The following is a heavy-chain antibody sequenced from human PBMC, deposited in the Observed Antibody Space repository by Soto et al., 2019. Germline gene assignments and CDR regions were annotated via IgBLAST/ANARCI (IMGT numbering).Heavy chain of an antibody. V-gene: IGHV1-18*01. CDR1: GYTFTSYG. CDR3: ASRDDYGDRFDY. CDR2: ISAYNGNT. D-gene: IGHD4-17*01. Sequence: ASVKVSCKASGYTFTSYGISWVRQAPGQGLEWMGWISAYNGNTNYAQKLQGRVTITADTSTSTAYMELSSLRSEDTAVYYCASRDDYGDRFDYLGQGTLVTVYS. J-gene: IGHJ4*02.